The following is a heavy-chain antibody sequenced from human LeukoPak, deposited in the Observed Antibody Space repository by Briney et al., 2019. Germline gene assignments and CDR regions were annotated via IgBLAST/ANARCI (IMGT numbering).Heavy chain of an antibody. CDR1: GYTFTSYD. D-gene: IGHD3-10*01. CDR3: ARGGFGSGSHFDY. Sequence: ASVKVSCKASGYTFTSYDINWVRQAPGQGLEWMGWMNPNSGDTGYVQKFQGRVTMTRSTSISTAYMELSSLRSVDTAIYYCARGGFGSGSHFDYWGQGTLVTVSS. V-gene: IGHV1-8*01. J-gene: IGHJ4*02. CDR2: MNPNSGDT.